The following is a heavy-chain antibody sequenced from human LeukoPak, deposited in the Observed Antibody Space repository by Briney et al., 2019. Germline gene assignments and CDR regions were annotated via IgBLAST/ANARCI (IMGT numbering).Heavy chain of an antibody. D-gene: IGHD2-2*01. CDR1: GGSISSGDYY. CDR2: IYYSGST. Sequence: PSETLSLTCTVSGGSISSGDYYWSWIRQPPGKGLEWIGYIYYSGSTYYNPSLKSRVTISVDTSKNQFSLTLSSVTAADTAVYYCARVHCSSTSCYTWGYFDYWGQGTLVTVSS. V-gene: IGHV4-30-4*08. J-gene: IGHJ4*02. CDR3: ARVHCSSTSCYTWGYFDY.